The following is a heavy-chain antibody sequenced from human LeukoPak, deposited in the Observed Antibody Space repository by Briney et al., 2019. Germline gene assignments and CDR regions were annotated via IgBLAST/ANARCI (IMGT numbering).Heavy chain of an antibody. CDR1: GGSISSGSYY. V-gene: IGHV4-61*02. CDR2: IYTSGST. Sequence: SETLSLTCTVSGGSISSGSYYWSWIRQPAGKGLEWIGRIYTSGSTNYNPSLKSRVTISVDTSKNQFSLKLSSVTAADTAVYYCAREHTDPLSFGYWGQGTLVTVAS. J-gene: IGHJ4*02. CDR3: AREHTDPLSFGY. D-gene: IGHD3-10*01.